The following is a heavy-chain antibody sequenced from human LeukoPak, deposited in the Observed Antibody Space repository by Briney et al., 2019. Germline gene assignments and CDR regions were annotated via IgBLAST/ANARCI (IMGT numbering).Heavy chain of an antibody. D-gene: IGHD3-22*01. CDR1: GYTFTCYY. J-gene: IGHJ5*02. V-gene: IGHV1-2*02. CDR2: INPNSGGT. Sequence: GASVKVSCKASGYTFTCYYMHWVRQAPGQGLEWMGWINPNSGGTNYAQKFQGRVTMTRDTSISTAYMELSRLRSDDTAVYYCARRIGSSGSDFSFDPWGQGTLVTVSS. CDR3: ARRIGSSGSDFSFDP.